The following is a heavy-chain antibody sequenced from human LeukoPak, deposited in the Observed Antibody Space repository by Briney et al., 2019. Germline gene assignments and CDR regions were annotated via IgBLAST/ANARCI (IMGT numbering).Heavy chain of an antibody. CDR1: GYTFTGYA. J-gene: IGHJ4*02. CDR3: ARGHEFSTVAGAFDY. CDR2: INAGNGNT. V-gene: IGHV1-3*01. Sequence: GASVKVSCKASGYTFTGYAMHWVRQAPGQRLEWMGWINAGNGNTKYSQKFRGRVTIARDTSASTAYMELSSLRSEDTVVYYCARGHEFSTVAGAFDYWGQGTLVTVSS. D-gene: IGHD6-19*01.